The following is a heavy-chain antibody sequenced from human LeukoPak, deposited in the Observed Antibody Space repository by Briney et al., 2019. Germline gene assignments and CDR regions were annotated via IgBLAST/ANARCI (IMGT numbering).Heavy chain of an antibody. CDR2: ISSNGDST. CDR1: GFTFSSYG. CDR3: ARDRCGGGDYWRYFDY. J-gene: IGHJ4*02. V-gene: IGHV3-64*01. Sequence: GGSLRLSCAASGFTFSSYGMHWVRQAPGKGLEYVSAISSNGDSTYYANSVKGRFTISRDNSKNTLYLQMGSLRSEDMAVYYCARDRCGGGDYWRYFDYWGQGTLVTVSS. D-gene: IGHD2-21*02.